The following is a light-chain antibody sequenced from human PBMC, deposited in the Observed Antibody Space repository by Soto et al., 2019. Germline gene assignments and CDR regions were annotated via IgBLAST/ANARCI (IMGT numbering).Light chain of an antibody. CDR3: QQRSKWPLT. J-gene: IGKJ4*01. CDR2: DTY. V-gene: IGKV3-11*01. CDR1: QSVANY. Sequence: EIVLTQSPATLSLSPGERATLSCRASQSVANYLAWYQQKPGQAPRLLIYDTYNRAPGIPARFSGSGSGTDFTLTISSLEPEDLAVYYCQQRSKWPLTFGGGNKVGIK.